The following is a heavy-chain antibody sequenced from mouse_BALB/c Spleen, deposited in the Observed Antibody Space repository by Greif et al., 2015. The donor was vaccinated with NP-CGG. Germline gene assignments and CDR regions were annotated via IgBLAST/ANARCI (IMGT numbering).Heavy chain of an antibody. CDR2: IDPANGNT. V-gene: IGHV14-3*02. CDR3: ARWDWYFDV. J-gene: IGHJ1*01. Sequence: VQLKQSGAELVKPGASVKLSCKASGFNIKDTYMHWVKQRPEQGLEWIGRIDPANGNTKYDPKFQGKATITADTSSNTAYLQLSSQTSEDTAVYYCARWDWYFDVWGAGTTVTVSS. CDR1: GFNIKDTY.